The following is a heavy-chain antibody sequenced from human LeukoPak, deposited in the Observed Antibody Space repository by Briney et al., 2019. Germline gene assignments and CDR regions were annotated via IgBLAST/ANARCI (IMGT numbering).Heavy chain of an antibody. CDR3: GRAEHDWGSDY. CDR1: GDSVSGNRAT. J-gene: IGHJ4*02. D-gene: IGHD3-9*01. Sequence: SQTLSLTCAISGDSVSGNRATWNWLRQSPSRGLGWLGRIYYRSKWYSDYAVSVKGRITINPDTSKNQFSLLLNSVTPEDTAVYFCGRAEHDWGSDYWGQGTLVTVSS. CDR2: IYYRSKWYS. V-gene: IGHV6-1*01.